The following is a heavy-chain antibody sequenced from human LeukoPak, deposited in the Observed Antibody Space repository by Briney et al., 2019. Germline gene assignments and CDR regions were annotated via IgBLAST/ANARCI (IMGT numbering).Heavy chain of an antibody. CDR1: GVSFDDYY. V-gene: IGHV4-34*01. D-gene: IGHD4-11*01. CDR2: INHSGYT. J-gene: IGHJ4*02. CDR3: TRMTRGHDY. Sequence: SETLSLTCAVSGVSFDDYYWSWVRQTPGKGLEWIGEINHSGYTNDNPSLKSRVTLSIDTSRKQFSLDLRSVTVADAGIYYCTRMTRGHDYWGQGTQVTVSS.